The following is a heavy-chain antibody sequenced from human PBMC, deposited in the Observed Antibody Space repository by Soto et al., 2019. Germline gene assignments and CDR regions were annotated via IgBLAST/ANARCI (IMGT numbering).Heavy chain of an antibody. CDR3: ARMVGATLVDF. CDR1: GASISSTTSGNW. J-gene: IGHJ4*02. V-gene: IGHV4-4*02. Sequence: QVQLQESGPGLVRPSGTLSLTCGVSGASISSTTSGNWWSWVRQPPGKGLEWIGEIYHSGSTNYNPPLKSRVTMSVDKSKNQFSLKLSSVTAADTAVYYCARMVGATLVDFWGQGTLVTVSS. D-gene: IGHD1-26*01. CDR2: IYHSGST.